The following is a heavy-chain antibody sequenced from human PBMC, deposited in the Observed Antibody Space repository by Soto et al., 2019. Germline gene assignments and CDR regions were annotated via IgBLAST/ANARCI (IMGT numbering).Heavy chain of an antibody. CDR3: ARDQSPYNRPMYYFDY. Sequence: QVQLVESGGGVVQPGRSLRLSCAASGFTFSSYGMHWVRQAPGKGLEWVAVIWYDGSNKYYADSVKGRFTISRDNSKNTPHLQMTSLSAEDKAVYYCARDQSPYNRPMYYFDYWGQGTLVTVSS. J-gene: IGHJ4*02. CDR1: GFTFSSYG. V-gene: IGHV3-33*01. D-gene: IGHD1-20*01. CDR2: IWYDGSNK.